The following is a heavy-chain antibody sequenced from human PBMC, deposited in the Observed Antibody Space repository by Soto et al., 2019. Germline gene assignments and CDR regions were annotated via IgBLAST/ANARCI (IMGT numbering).Heavy chain of an antibody. CDR1: GDSVSSNSAA. Sequence: SQTLSLTCAISGDSVSSNSAAWNWIRQSPSRGLEWLGRTYYRSKWYNDYAVSVKSRITINPDTSKNQFSLQLNSVTPEDTAVYYCARGPNLGYCSGGSCYQNWFDPWGQGTLVTLSS. D-gene: IGHD2-15*01. CDR2: TYYRSKWYN. J-gene: IGHJ5*02. CDR3: ARGPNLGYCSGGSCYQNWFDP. V-gene: IGHV6-1*01.